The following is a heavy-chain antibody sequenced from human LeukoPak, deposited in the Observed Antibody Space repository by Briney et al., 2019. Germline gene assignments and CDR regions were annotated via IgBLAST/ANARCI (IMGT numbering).Heavy chain of an antibody. Sequence: SETLSLTCTVSGGSISSYSWSWIRQPPGKGLEWIGLINFSGATYYNPSLKSRSSISVDTSKNQFSLKLTSMTVADTAVYYCARGGLISLANTPLGAFDIWGQGTMVSVSS. V-gene: IGHV4-59*12. CDR2: INFSGAT. J-gene: IGHJ3*02. D-gene: IGHD4/OR15-4a*01. CDR3: ARGGLISLANTPLGAFDI. CDR1: GGSISSYS.